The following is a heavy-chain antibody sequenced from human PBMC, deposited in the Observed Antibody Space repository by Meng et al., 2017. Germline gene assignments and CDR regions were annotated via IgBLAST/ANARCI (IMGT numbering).Heavy chain of an antibody. CDR1: GYTFTSYA. CDR3: ARMGIAVAGTLGWEDY. Sequence: QVWVVQSGSELKEPGASVKVSCKASGYTFTSYAMNWVRQAPGQGPEWMGWINTNTGNPTYAQGFTGRFVFSLDTSVSTAYLQISSLKAEDTAVYYCARMGIAVAGTLGWEDYWGQGTLVTVSS. J-gene: IGHJ4*02. D-gene: IGHD6-19*01. CDR2: INTNTGNP. V-gene: IGHV7-4-1*02.